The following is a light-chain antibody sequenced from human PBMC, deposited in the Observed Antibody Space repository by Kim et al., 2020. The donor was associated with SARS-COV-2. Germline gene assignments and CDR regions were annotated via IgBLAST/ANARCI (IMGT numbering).Light chain of an antibody. CDR2: SND. CDR3: AAWDDNLKSVL. Sequence: GQRVTISCSGGTSNIESNAVNWYQQLPGTAPRLLIYSNDQRPSGVPDRFSGSKSGTSGSLAISGLQSEDEADYYCAAWDDNLKSVLFGGGTQLTVL. CDR1: TSNIESNA. V-gene: IGLV1-44*01. J-gene: IGLJ2*01.